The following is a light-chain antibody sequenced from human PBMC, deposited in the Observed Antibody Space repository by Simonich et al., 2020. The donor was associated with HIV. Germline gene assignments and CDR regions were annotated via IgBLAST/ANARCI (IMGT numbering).Light chain of an antibody. Sequence: QSALTQPASVSGSPGQSITISCIGTSRDFGSYNYVSWYQHHPGKAPKLMIFNVTERPSGASIRFSGSKSGNTASLTIAGLQAEDEADFYCSSYTSSSTWVFGGGTKVTVL. CDR2: NVT. J-gene: IGLJ3*02. V-gene: IGLV2-14*03. CDR1: SRDFGSYNY. CDR3: SSYTSSSTWV.